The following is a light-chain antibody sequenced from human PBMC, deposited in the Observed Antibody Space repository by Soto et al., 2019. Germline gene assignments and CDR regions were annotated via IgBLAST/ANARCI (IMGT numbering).Light chain of an antibody. CDR3: SSFASSNTWV. J-gene: IGLJ3*02. Sequence: QSALTQPPSASGSPGQSVTISCTGTSSDVGAYNYVSWYQHHAGKAPKLVIYEVTKRPSGVADRFSGSKSANTASLTVSGLQAEDEADYYCSSFASSNTWVFGGGTKLTVL. V-gene: IGLV2-8*01. CDR2: EVT. CDR1: SSDVGAYNY.